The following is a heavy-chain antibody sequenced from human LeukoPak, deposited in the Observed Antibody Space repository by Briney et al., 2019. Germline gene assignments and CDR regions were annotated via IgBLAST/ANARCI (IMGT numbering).Heavy chain of an antibody. Sequence: RGSLRLSCAASGFTFSSYVMHWVRQAPGKGLEWVALISYDGSNEYYADSVKGRFTISRDNSKNTLYLQMNSLRTEDTAVYYCASKWYCGGDCYYQIDFWGQGTLVAVSS. J-gene: IGHJ4*02. CDR3: ASKWYCGGDCYYQIDF. CDR2: ISYDGSNE. V-gene: IGHV3-30*03. D-gene: IGHD2-21*02. CDR1: GFTFSSYV.